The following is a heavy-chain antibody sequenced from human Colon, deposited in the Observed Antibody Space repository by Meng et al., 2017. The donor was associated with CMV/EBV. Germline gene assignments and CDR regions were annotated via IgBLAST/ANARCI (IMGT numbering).Heavy chain of an antibody. CDR2: INHSGST. CDR1: GGSFSGYY. D-gene: IGHD3-10*01. V-gene: IGHV4-34*01. Sequence: LQQWCAALLKPSATPSLTCAVYGGSFSGYYWSWIRQPPGKGLEWIGEINHSGSTNYNPSLKSRVTISVDTSKNQFSLKLSSVTAADTAVYYCARGLYGSGRHQIDYWGQGTLVTVSS. CDR3: ARGLYGSGRHQIDY. J-gene: IGHJ4*02.